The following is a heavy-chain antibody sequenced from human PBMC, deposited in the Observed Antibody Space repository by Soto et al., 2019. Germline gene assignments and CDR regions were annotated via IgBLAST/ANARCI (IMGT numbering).Heavy chain of an antibody. CDR3: ERTYCSGSSCYYFDY. CDR1: GYTFTSND. D-gene: IGHD2-15*01. Sequence: QVQLVQSGAEVKKPGASVKVSCKTSGYTFTSNDINWVRQATGHGLEWMGWMNPNSGDTGYAQKFQGRVTMTRDTSTSTAYMELTSLRSEDTAVYFCERTYCSGSSCYYFDYWGQGSLVAVSS. J-gene: IGHJ4*02. V-gene: IGHV1-8*01. CDR2: MNPNSGDT.